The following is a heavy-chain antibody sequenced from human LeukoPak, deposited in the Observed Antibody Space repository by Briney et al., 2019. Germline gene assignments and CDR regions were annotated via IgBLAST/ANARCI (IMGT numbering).Heavy chain of an antibody. D-gene: IGHD2/OR15-2a*01. Sequence: PSETLSLICTVSGASMSSYYWTWIRQPAGKGLEYIGRIYISGSTNYNPSLRSRVSMSVDTSKNQFSLRLYSVTAADTAVYYCARERPGQNILYWGQGTLVTVSS. CDR1: GASMSSYY. J-gene: IGHJ4*02. V-gene: IGHV4-4*07. CDR2: IYISGST. CDR3: ARERPGQNILY.